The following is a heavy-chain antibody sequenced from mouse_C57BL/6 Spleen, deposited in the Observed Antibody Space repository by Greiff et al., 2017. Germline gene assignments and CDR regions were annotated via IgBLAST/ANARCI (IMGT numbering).Heavy chain of an antibody. J-gene: IGHJ2*01. D-gene: IGHD1-1*01. CDR1: GYSFTGYY. CDR2: INPSTGGT. CDR3: ATTVVATWDDY. V-gene: IGHV1-42*01. Sequence: VHVKQSGPELVKPGASVKISCKASGYSFTGYYMNWVKQSPEKSLEWIGEINPSTGGTTYNQKFKAKATLTVDKSSSTAYMQLNSLTSEDSAVYYCATTVVATWDDYWGQGTTLTVSS.